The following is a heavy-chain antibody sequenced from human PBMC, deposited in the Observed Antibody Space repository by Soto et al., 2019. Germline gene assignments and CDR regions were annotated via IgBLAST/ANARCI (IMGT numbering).Heavy chain of an antibody. CDR3: ARAGQWLFDY. D-gene: IGHD6-19*01. J-gene: IGHJ4*02. V-gene: IGHV6-1*01. CDR2: TYYRSKWXX. Sequence: SQTLSHTCPCSGDSVSSKSAGLNWIMQSPSRGLEWLGRTYYRSKWXXEYAXXXXXXXXXXXXXXXXQFSLQLNFVTPEDTALYYCARAGQWLFDYWGQGTLVTVSS. CDR1: GDSVSSKSAG.